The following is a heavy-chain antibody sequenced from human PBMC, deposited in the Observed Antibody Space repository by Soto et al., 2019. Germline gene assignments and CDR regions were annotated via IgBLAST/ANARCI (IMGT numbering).Heavy chain of an antibody. D-gene: IGHD3-22*01. J-gene: IGHJ1*01. Sequence: GGSLRLSCAASGFTFSSYWMHWVRQAPGKGLVWVSRINSDGSNTAYADSVKGRFTISRDNSKNTLYLQMNSLRAEDTAVYYCARDRVESGYPEYFQHWGQGTLVTVSS. CDR2: INSDGSNT. V-gene: IGHV3-74*01. CDR3: ARDRVESGYPEYFQH. CDR1: GFTFSSYW.